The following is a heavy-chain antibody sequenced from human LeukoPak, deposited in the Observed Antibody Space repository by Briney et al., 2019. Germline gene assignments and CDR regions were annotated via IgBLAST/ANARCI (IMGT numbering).Heavy chain of an antibody. CDR3: AHPDVTTGHYDY. V-gene: IGHV3-66*01. J-gene: IGHJ4*02. Sequence: GGSLRLSCAASGFTFSSYSMNWVRQAPGKGLEWVSLIYSGGSTYYADSVKGRFTISRDNSKNTLYLQMNSLRAEDTAVYYCAHPDVTTGHYDYWGQGTLVTVSS. D-gene: IGHD1-14*01. CDR2: IYSGGST. CDR1: GFTFSSYS.